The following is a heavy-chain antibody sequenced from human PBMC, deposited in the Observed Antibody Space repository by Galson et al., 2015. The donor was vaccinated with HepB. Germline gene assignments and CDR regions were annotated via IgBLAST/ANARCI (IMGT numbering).Heavy chain of an antibody. CDR3: AGAQSNSWHNFDY. CDR2: ISYDGSMK. D-gene: IGHD2-21*01. Sequence: SLRLSCAASGFTFRTYAMHWVRQAPGKGLEWVAIISYDGSMKYYADSVKGRSTISRDNSKNTLYLQMNSLRAEDTAVYYCAGAQSNSWHNFDYWGQGTPVTVSS. V-gene: IGHV3-30-3*01. CDR1: GFTFRTYA. J-gene: IGHJ4*02.